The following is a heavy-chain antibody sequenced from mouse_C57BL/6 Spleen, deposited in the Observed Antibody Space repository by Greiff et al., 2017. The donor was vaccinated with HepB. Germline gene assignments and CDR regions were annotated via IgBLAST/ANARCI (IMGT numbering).Heavy chain of an antibody. D-gene: IGHD1-1*01. V-gene: IGHV5-9-1*02. CDR3: TRDTPYYGSSYDYAMDY. CDR1: GFTFSSYA. J-gene: IGHJ4*01. CDR2: ISSGGDYI. Sequence: DVQLVESGEGLVKPGGSLKLSCAASGFTFSSYAMSWVRQTPEKRLEWVAYISSGGDYIYYADTVKGRFTISRDNARNTLYLQMSSLKSEDTAMYYCTRDTPYYGSSYDYAMDYWGQGTSVTVSS.